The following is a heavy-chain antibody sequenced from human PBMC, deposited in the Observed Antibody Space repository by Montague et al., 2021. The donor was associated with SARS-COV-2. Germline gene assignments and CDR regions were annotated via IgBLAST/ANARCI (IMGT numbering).Heavy chain of an antibody. D-gene: IGHD7-27*01. CDR1: GTSFSGYY. CDR2: ISQSGNT. CDR3: ARLGDGIVPSPILGLGPYYSFYYMDV. Sequence: SETLSLTCAVHGTSFSGYYWNWIRQPPGKGLEWIREISQSGNTKYNPSLQSRVSISLDTSRNQFSLKVSSVTAADTAIYYCARLGDGIVPSPILGLGPYYSFYYMDVWGKGTTVTVSS. J-gene: IGHJ6*03. V-gene: IGHV4-34*01.